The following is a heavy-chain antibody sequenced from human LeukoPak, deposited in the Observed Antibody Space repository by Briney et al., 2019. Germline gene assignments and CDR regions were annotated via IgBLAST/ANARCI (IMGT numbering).Heavy chain of an antibody. D-gene: IGHD3-22*01. Sequence: SGTLSLTCAVSGGSISSSNWWSWVRQPPGKGLEWIGEIYHSGSTNYNPSLKSRVTISVDKSKNQFSLKLSSVTAADTAVYYCARGIFNGYYYDSSGYHYWGQGTLVTVSS. CDR2: IYHSGST. J-gene: IGHJ4*02. CDR3: ARGIFNGYYYDSSGYHY. V-gene: IGHV4-4*02. CDR1: GGSISSSNW.